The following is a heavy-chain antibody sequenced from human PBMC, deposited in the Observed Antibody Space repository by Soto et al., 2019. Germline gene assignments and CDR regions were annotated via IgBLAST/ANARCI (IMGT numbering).Heavy chain of an antibody. CDR3: ARDGTLYDSTAYYYLY. V-gene: IGHV1-69*13. J-gene: IGHJ4*02. Sequence: SVKVSCKASGGTFSSYGINWVRQAPGQGLEWMGGIIPLFGTANYAQKFQGRVTITADDSTGTAYMELSSLRSEDTAVYYCARDGTLYDSTAYYYLYWGQGTLVTVSS. CDR1: GGTFSSYG. D-gene: IGHD3-22*01. CDR2: IIPLFGTA.